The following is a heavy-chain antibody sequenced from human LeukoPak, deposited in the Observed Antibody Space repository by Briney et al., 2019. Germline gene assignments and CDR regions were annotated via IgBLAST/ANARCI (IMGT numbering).Heavy chain of an antibody. D-gene: IGHD2-2*02. J-gene: IGHJ4*02. V-gene: IGHV4-61*09. CDR1: GGSINSGSYY. Sequence: SQTLSLTCTVSGGSINSGSYYWNWIRQSAGKGLEWIGHIYTTGTTNCNPSLKSRVTLSLDTSKNQFSLNLNSVTAADAAVYYCARCTSTSCYNFDYWGQGALVTVSS. CDR2: IYTTGTT. CDR3: ARCTSTSCYNFDY.